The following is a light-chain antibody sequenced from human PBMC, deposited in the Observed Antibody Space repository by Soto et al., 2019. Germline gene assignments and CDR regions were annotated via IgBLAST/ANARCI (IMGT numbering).Light chain of an antibody. CDR3: QQNYITPHT. V-gene: IGKV1-39*01. J-gene: IGKJ4*01. CDR2: AAS. Sequence: DVQLTQSPSPLSASVGDRVSISCRASRAITNHLNWYQQKPGKAPILLVYAASTLETGVPSRFRGSVSGTHFTLTIDNLQPEDVATYFCQQNYITPHTFGGGTKVEI. CDR1: RAITNH.